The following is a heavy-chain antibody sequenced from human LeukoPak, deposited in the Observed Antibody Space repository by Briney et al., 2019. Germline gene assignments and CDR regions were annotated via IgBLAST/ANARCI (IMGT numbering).Heavy chain of an antibody. D-gene: IGHD5-12*01. CDR1: GGTFSSYG. CDR3: ARAGPTRNWFDP. Sequence: ASVKVSCKASGGTFSSYGISWVRLAPGQGLEWMGWISAYNGNTNYAQKLQGRVTMTTDTSTSTAYMELRSLRSDDTAVYYCARAGPTRNWFDPWGQGTLVTVSS. V-gene: IGHV1-18*01. J-gene: IGHJ5*02. CDR2: ISAYNGNT.